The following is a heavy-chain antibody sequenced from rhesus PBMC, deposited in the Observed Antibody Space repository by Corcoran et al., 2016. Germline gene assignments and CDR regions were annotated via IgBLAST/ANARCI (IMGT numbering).Heavy chain of an antibody. V-gene: IGHV3-54*02. J-gene: IGHJ5-1*01. CDR2: ISSDGSNK. Sequence: EVQLVESGGGLVQPGGSLRLSLSGSGFPSRAFGIPGVRQAPGKEREWVAVISSDGSNKYFADSVRDRFTISRDNSNNILYLQMTNLKLEDTAVYYCTRFDVWGPGVRVSVSS. CDR3: TRFDV. CDR1: GFPSRAFG.